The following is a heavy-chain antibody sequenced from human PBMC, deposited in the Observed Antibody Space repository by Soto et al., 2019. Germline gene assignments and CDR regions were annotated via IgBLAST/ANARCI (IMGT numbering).Heavy chain of an antibody. Sequence: ASVKVSCKASGYTFTSYAMHWVRQAPGQRLEWMGWINPVNGSTKYSQSFQGRVTFTRDTSTSTAYMELSGLRSDDTAVYYCSRVDPGETSPFDHWGQGTLVTVSS. D-gene: IGHD3-10*01. J-gene: IGHJ4*02. CDR1: GYTFTSYA. CDR3: SRVDPGETSPFDH. CDR2: INPVNGST. V-gene: IGHV1-3*01.